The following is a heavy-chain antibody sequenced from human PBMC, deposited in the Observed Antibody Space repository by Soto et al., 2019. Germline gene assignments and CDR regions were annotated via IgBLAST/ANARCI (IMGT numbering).Heavy chain of an antibody. CDR1: GYTFTSYG. CDR2: ISAYNGNT. CDR3: ARDYGIAVAGDFDY. Sequence: AASVKVSCKASGYTFTSYGISWVRRAPGQGLEWMGWISAYNGNTNYAQKLQGRVTMTTDTSTSTAYMELRSLRSDDTAVYYCARDYGIAVAGDFDYWGQGTLVTVSS. D-gene: IGHD6-19*01. V-gene: IGHV1-18*01. J-gene: IGHJ4*02.